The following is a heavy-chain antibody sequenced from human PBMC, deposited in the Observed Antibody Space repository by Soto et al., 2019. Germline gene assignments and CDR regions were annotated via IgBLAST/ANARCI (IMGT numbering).Heavy chain of an antibody. D-gene: IGHD3-22*01. V-gene: IGHV1-58*01. CDR1: GCTSISSA. CDR3: AADQGGSYYRLGY. Sequence: SVKVSCKASGCTSISSAVQWVRQARGQRLEWIGWIAVGSGNANSAQKFQERVRITRDISTSTVYMDLSSLGSEDTAVYFCAADQGGSYYRLGYWGQGTLVTVSS. CDR2: IAVGSGNA. J-gene: IGHJ4*02.